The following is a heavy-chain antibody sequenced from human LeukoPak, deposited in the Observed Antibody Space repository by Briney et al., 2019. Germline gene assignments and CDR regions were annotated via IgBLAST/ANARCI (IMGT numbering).Heavy chain of an antibody. D-gene: IGHD3-9*01. J-gene: IGHJ4*02. CDR2: ISAGGGST. CDR3: AKGDPPTYYDILTGQDY. CDR1: RFTFSSYA. V-gene: IGHV3-23*01. Sequence: GGSLRLSCAASRFTFSSYAMSWVRQAPGKGLEWVAGISAGGGSTYYADSVKGRFTISRDNSKNMLYLQLNSLRAEDTAVYYCAKGDPPTYYDILTGQDYWGQGTLVTVSS.